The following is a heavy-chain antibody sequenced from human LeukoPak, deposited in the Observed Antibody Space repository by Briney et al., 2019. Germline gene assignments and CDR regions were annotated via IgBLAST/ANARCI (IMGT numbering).Heavy chain of an antibody. J-gene: IGHJ4*02. D-gene: IGHD3-10*01. CDR1: GYTFTGYY. Sequence: GASVKVSCKASGYTFTGYYMHWVRQAPGQGLEWMGWINPNSGGTNYAQKFQGWVTMTRDTSISTAYMELSRLRSDDTAVYYCARSRGVLTAYYFDYWGQGTLVTVSS. CDR2: INPNSGGT. V-gene: IGHV1-2*04. CDR3: ARSRGVLTAYYFDY.